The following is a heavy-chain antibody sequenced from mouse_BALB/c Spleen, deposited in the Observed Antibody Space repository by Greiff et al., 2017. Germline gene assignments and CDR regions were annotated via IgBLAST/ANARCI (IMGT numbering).Heavy chain of an antibody. CDR1: GYTFTSYW. CDR3: ARDGYCFDY. D-gene: IGHD2-3*01. Sequence: QVQLQQSGAELAKPGASVKMSCKASGYTFTSYWMHWVKQRPGQGLEWIGYISPSTGYTEYNQKFKDKATLTADKSSSTAYMQLSSLTSEDSAVYYCARDGYCFDYWGQGTTLTVSS. J-gene: IGHJ2*01. V-gene: IGHV1-7*01. CDR2: ISPSTGYT.